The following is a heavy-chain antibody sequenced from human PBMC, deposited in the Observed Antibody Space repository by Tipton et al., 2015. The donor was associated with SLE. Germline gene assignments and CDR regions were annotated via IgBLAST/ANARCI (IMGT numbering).Heavy chain of an antibody. J-gene: IGHJ2*01. CDR1: GASISSGTYF. CDR3: ARSVGTWGSQYFDL. V-gene: IGHV4-61*02. CDR2: IYTSGST. D-gene: IGHD7-27*01. Sequence: TLSLTCTVSGASISSGTYFWSWIRQSAGKGLEWIGRIYTSGSTKYNPSLKSRVTLSLDTSKNQFSLNLSSVTAADTAVYYCARSVGTWGSQYFDLWGRGTLVTVSP.